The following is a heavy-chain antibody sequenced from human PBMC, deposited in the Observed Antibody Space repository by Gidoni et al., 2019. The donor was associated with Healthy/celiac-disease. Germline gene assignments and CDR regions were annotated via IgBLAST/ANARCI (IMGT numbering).Heavy chain of an antibody. Sequence: QVQLVESGGGVVQPWRSLRLPCAASGFTFSRYGMHWVRQAPGTGLEWVAVISYDGSNKYYADSVKGRFTISRDNSKNTLYLQMNSLRAEDTAVYYCAKEMGRITMIVVANGGMDVWGQGTTVTVSS. CDR1: GFTFSRYG. CDR3: AKEMGRITMIVVANGGMDV. CDR2: ISYDGSNK. J-gene: IGHJ6*02. D-gene: IGHD3-22*01. V-gene: IGHV3-30*18.